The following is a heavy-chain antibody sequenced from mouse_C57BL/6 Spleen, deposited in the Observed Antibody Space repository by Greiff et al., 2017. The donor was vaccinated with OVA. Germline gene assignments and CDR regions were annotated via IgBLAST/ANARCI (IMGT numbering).Heavy chain of an antibody. D-gene: IGHD1-1*01. V-gene: IGHV1-82*01. CDR1: GYAFSSSW. Sequence: QVQLQQSGPELVKPGASVKISCKASGYAFSSSWMNWVKQRPGKGLEWIGRIYPGDGDTNYNGKFKGKATLTADKSSSTAYMQLSSLTSEDSAVYCCARWTTVDDYWGQGTTLTVSS. CDR2: IYPGDGDT. CDR3: ARWTTVDDY. J-gene: IGHJ2*01.